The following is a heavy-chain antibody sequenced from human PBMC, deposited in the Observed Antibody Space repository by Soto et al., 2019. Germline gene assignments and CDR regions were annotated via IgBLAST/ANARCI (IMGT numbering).Heavy chain of an antibody. CDR2: IWYDGSNK. CDR3: SIFQWYYSNSCQFYY. J-gene: IGHJ4*01. Sequence: SLRLSCAASGFTFSSYGMHWVRQAPGKGLEWVAVIWYDGSNKYYADSVKGRFTISRDNSKNTLYLQMNSLRAEDTAVYYCSIFQWYYSNSCQFYYWGQGTLVTVSS. CDR1: GFTFSSYG. D-gene: IGHD6-13*01. V-gene: IGHV3-33*01.